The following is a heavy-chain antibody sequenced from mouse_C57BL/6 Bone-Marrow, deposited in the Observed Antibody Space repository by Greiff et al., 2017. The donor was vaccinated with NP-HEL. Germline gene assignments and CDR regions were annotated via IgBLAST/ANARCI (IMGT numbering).Heavy chain of an antibody. Sequence: QVQLQQPGAELVRPGSSVKLSCKASGYTFTSYRLHCVKQRPIQGLAWIGNIEPSGSETHYNQKFKDKATLPVDKYSSTAYMQLSSLTSEDSAVYYFARYFDYDGRFYARDYWGQGTSVTVSS. CDR3: ARYFDYDGRFYARDY. CDR1: GYTFTSYR. V-gene: IGHV1-52*01. J-gene: IGHJ4*01. CDR2: IEPSGSET. D-gene: IGHD2-4*01.